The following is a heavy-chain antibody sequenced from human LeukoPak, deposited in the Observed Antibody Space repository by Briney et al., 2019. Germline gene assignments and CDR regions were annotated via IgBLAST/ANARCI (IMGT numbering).Heavy chain of an antibody. Sequence: GGSLRLSCAASGFTVSSNYMSWVRQAPGQGLEWVSVIYSSGNTYYADSVQGRSTMSRDNPENTLYLQMNSLRAEDTALYYCARAHDRGYYYGFDYWGQGTLVTVSS. CDR2: IYSSGNT. CDR1: GFTVSSNY. CDR3: ARAHDRGYYYGFDY. V-gene: IGHV3-66*01. D-gene: IGHD3-22*01. J-gene: IGHJ4*02.